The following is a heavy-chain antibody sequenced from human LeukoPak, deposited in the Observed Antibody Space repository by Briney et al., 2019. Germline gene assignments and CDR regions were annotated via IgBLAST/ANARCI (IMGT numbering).Heavy chain of an antibody. V-gene: IGHV3-30*02. D-gene: IGHD1-26*01. CDR2: IRFDGSIK. Sequence: GGSLRLSCAASGFTFSSYGMHWVRQAPGKGLEWVAFIRFDGSIKYYADSVKGRFTISRDNSKNTLYPQMNSLRAEDTAVYYCAKSGVGATSPFDYWGQGTLVTVSS. CDR3: AKSGVGATSPFDY. CDR1: GFTFSSYG. J-gene: IGHJ4*02.